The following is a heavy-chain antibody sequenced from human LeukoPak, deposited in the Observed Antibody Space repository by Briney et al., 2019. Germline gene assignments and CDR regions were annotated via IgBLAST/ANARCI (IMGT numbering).Heavy chain of an antibody. D-gene: IGHD3-10*01. CDR3: AKEKGTMVRGVIQGRYFDY. V-gene: IGHV3-23*01. CDR2: ISGGGGST. Sequence: PGGSLRLYCAGSGFTFSGNALGWLRPAQGKGLEWFSDISGGGGSTYYADSVKGRFTISRDNSKNTLYLQMNSLRAEDTAVYYCAKEKGTMVRGVIQGRYFDYWGQGTLVTVSS. CDR1: GFTFSGNA. J-gene: IGHJ4*02.